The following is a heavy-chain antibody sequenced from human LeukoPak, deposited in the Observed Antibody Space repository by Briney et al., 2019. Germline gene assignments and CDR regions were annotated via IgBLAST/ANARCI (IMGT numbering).Heavy chain of an antibody. CDR2: INQDGSEK. Sequence: GGSLRLSCAASGFPFSSHWLSWFRQSPGKGLEWVAHINQDGSEKYYVDSVKGRFTISRDNAKNSLYLEMSSLRGEDTALYYCARDTSPRIAAIYYDAFDIWGQGTMVTVSS. J-gene: IGHJ3*02. D-gene: IGHD6-13*01. V-gene: IGHV3-7*01. CDR3: ARDTSPRIAAIYYDAFDI. CDR1: GFPFSSHW.